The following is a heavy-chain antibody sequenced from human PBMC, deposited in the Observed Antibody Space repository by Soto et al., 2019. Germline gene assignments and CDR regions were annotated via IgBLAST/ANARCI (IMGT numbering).Heavy chain of an antibody. J-gene: IGHJ6*02. D-gene: IGHD3-16*01. CDR2: IYYSGST. V-gene: IGHV4-39*01. Sequence: PSETLSLTCTVSGGSISSRSYYWGWIRQPPGKGLEWIGSIYYSGSTYYTPSLKSRVTIYVDTSKNQFSLKLSSVTAADTAVYYCARRGSSAYYYYYGMDVWGQGTTVTVSS. CDR1: GGSISSRSYY. CDR3: ARRGSSAYYYYYGMDV.